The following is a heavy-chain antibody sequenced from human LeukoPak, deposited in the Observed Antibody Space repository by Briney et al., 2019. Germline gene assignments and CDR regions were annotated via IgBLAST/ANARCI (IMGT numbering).Heavy chain of an antibody. D-gene: IGHD3-10*01. CDR3: ARSDYHNSGSHTVFDAFDT. CDR2: IDDSGNT. J-gene: IGHJ3*02. V-gene: IGHV4-59*01. Sequence: SETLSLTCTVSGGSISRYYWSWIRRPPGKGLEWIGYIDDSGNTNYNPSLKSQVTISVDKSKNQFSLKLSFVTAADTAMYYCARSDYHNSGSHTVFDAFDTRGQGTRVTVSS. CDR1: GGSISRYY.